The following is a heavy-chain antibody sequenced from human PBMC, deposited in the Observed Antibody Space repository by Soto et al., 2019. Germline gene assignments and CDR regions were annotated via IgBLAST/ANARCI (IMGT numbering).Heavy chain of an antibody. V-gene: IGHV4-59*01. D-gene: IGHD3-10*01. J-gene: IGHJ5*02. CDR2: IYYSGST. CDR3: ARARLSRSWWFDP. CDR1: GGSLSSYY. Sequence: SETLSLTCTVSGGSLSSYYCSWIRQPPGKGLEWIGYIYYSGSTNYNPSLKSRVTISVDTSKNQFSLKLSSVTAADTAVYYCARARLSRSWWFDPWGQGTLVTVSS.